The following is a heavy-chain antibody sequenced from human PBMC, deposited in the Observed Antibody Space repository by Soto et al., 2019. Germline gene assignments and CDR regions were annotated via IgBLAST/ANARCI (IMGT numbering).Heavy chain of an antibody. CDR3: VRGGGGGLFDP. Sequence: PGGSLRLSCAGSGFTFGDSYMSWIRQAPGRGLEWLSYISPGSRYPAYADSVKGRFTISRDNAKRSLYLQMMSLTAEDTAIYYCVRGGGGGLFDPWGQGTMVTVSS. D-gene: IGHD2-15*01. J-gene: IGHJ5*02. CDR2: ISPGSRYP. CDR1: GFTFGDSY. V-gene: IGHV3-11*06.